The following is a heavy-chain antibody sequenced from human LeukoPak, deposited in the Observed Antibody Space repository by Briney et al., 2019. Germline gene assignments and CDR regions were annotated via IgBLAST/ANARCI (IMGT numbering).Heavy chain of an antibody. CDR3: AKDRSLIGDYANWDY. CDR2: ISSSSSYI. V-gene: IGHV3-21*01. CDR1: GFTFSSYS. Sequence: GGSLRLSCAASGFTFSSYSMNWVRQAPGKGLEWVSSISSSSSYIYYADSVKGRFTISRDNAKNSLYLQMNSLRAEDTAVYYCAKDRSLIGDYANWDYWGQGTLVTVSS. J-gene: IGHJ4*02. D-gene: IGHD4-17*01.